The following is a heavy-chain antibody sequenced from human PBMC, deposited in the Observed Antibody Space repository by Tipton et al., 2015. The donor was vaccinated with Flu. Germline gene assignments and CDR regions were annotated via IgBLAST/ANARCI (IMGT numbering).Heavy chain of an antibody. CDR3: AAHCSGGSCSHAFDI. CDR1: GGSFSSHY. D-gene: IGHD2-15*01. J-gene: IGHJ3*02. CDR2: INPSGST. V-gene: IGHV4-34*01. Sequence: LRLSCAVYGGSFSSHYWSWIRQPPGKGLEWIGEINPSGSTNYNPSLKSRVTISGDTSKNQVSLELSSVTAADTAVYYCAAHCSGGSCSHAFDIWGQGTMVTVSS.